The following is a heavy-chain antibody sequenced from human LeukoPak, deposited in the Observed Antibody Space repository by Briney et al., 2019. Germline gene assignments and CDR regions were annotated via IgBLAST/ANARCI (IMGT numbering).Heavy chain of an antibody. CDR1: GFTVSSNY. CDR3: ARGNHCSGGSCYSLDY. Sequence: GGSLRLSCAASGFTVSSNYMSWVRQAPGKGLEWVSVIYSGGSTYYADSVKGRFTISRDNSKNTLYLQMNSLRAEDTAVYYCARGNHCSGGSCYSLDYWGQGTLVTASS. D-gene: IGHD2-15*01. CDR2: IYSGGST. V-gene: IGHV3-53*01. J-gene: IGHJ4*02.